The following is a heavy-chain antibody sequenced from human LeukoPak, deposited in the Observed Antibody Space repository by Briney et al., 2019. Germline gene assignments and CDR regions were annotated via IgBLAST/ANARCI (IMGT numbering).Heavy chain of an antibody. J-gene: IGHJ4*02. CDR2: INKDGSEK. CDR3: ARHLSGITGYTYGRGIDY. V-gene: IGHV3-7*01. Sequence: GGSLRHSCAASGFTFSSYWMSWVRQAPGKGLEWVANINKDGSEKYYVDSVKGRFTISRDNAKTSLYLQMNSLRAEDTAVYYCARHLSGITGYTYGRGIDYWGQGTLVTVSS. CDR1: GFTFSSYW. D-gene: IGHD5-18*01.